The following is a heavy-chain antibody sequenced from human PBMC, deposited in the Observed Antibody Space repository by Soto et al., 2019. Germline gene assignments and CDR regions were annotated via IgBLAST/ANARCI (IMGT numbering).Heavy chain of an antibody. D-gene: IGHD3-10*01. CDR3: ATLIRGYGSGSYQRTGYCYGMDV. V-gene: IGHV4-31*03. Sequence: PSETLSLTCTVSGGSINSGGYYWSWIRQHPGKGLEWIGYIYYSGSTYYNPSLKSRVTISVDTSKNQFSLKLSSVTAADTAVYYCATLIRGYGSGSYQRTGYCYGMDVWGQGTTVTVSS. CDR2: IYYSGST. J-gene: IGHJ6*02. CDR1: GGSINSGGYY.